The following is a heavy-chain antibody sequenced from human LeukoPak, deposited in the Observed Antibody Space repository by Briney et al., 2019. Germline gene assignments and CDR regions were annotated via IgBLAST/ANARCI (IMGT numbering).Heavy chain of an antibody. CDR2: INHSGST. CDR3: ARYRRNWFDP. Sequence: PSETLSLTCAVYGGSFSGYYWSWIRQPPGKGLEWIGEINHSGSTNYNPSLKSRVTISVDTSKNQLSLKLSSVTAADTAVYYCARYRRNWFDPWGQGTLVTVSS. J-gene: IGHJ5*02. V-gene: IGHV4-34*01. D-gene: IGHD3-16*02. CDR1: GGSFSGYY.